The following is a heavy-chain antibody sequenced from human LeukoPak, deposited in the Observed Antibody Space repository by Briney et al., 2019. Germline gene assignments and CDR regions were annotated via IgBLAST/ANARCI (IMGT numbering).Heavy chain of an antibody. CDR3: AKMTTSSFYYYYGMDV. D-gene: IGHD4-17*01. CDR1: GFTFSSYA. J-gene: IGHJ6*02. Sequence: GGSLRLSCAASGFTFSSYAMSWVRQAPGKGLEWVSAISGSGGSTYYADSVKGRFTISRDNSKNTLYLQTNSLRAEDTAVYYCAKMTTSSFYYYYGMDVWGQGTTVTVSS. CDR2: ISGSGGST. V-gene: IGHV3-23*01.